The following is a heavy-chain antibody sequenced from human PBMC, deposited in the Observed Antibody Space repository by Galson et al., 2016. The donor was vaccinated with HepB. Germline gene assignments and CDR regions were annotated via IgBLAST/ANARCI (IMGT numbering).Heavy chain of an antibody. CDR2: IDIAGDT. CDR3: VRGVAGCDY. Sequence: LRLSCAASGFIFSNYDMHWVRQVAGKGLEWVSCIDIAGDTYYPDSVKGRFTISRENAKSTVYLQINSLRAEDTAVYYCVRGVAGCDYWGQGTLVTVSS. V-gene: IGHV3-13*01. J-gene: IGHJ4*02. CDR1: GFIFSNYD. D-gene: IGHD6-19*01.